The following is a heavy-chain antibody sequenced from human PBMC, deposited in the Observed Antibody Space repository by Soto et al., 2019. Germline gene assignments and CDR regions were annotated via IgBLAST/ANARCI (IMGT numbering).Heavy chain of an antibody. D-gene: IGHD1-1*01. Sequence: EVQLLESGGGLVQPGGSLRLSCAASGFTFSSYAMSWVRQAPGKGLEWVSAISGRGGSTYYADSVKGRFTISRENSKNTLYLQMNSLRSEDTAVYYCAKDFSWNGANWFDPWGQGTLVTVSS. CDR3: AKDFSWNGANWFDP. J-gene: IGHJ5*02. V-gene: IGHV3-23*01. CDR2: ISGRGGST. CDR1: GFTFSSYA.